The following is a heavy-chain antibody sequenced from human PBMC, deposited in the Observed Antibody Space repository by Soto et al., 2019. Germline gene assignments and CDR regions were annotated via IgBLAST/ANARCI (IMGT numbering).Heavy chain of an antibody. CDR2: ISGSGGST. J-gene: IGHJ4*02. Sequence: EVQLLESGGGLVQPEGSLRLSCAASGFTFSSYAMSWVRQAPGKGLEWVSAISGSGGSTYYADSVKGRFTISRDNSKNTLYLQMNSLRAEDTAVYYCAKGGLDYYDSSGYYLWFDYWGQGTLVTVSS. CDR1: GFTFSSYA. D-gene: IGHD3-22*01. V-gene: IGHV3-23*01. CDR3: AKGGLDYYDSSGYYLWFDY.